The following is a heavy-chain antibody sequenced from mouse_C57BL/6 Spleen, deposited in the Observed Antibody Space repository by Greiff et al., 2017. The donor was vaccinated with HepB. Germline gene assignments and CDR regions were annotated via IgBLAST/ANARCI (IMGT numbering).Heavy chain of an antibody. J-gene: IGHJ3*01. D-gene: IGHD3-2*02. CDR2: ISYDGSN. CDR1: GYSITSGYY. V-gene: IGHV3-6*01. Sequence: EVQLQESGPGLVKPSQSLSLTCSVTGYSITSGYYWNWIRQFPGNKLEWMGYISYDGSNNYNPSLKNRISITRDTSKNQFFLKLNSVTTEDTATYYCARDQVQLRLPYQAWFAYWGQGTLVTVSA. CDR3: ARDQVQLRLPYQAWFAY.